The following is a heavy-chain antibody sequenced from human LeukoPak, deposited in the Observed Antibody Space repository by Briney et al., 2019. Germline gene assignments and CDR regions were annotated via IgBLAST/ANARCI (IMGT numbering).Heavy chain of an antibody. D-gene: IGHD5-18*01. CDR1: GGSFSGYY. CDR2: INHSGST. Sequence: SETMSLTCAVYGGSFSGYYWSWIRQPPGKGLEWIGEINHSGSTNHNPSLKSRVTISVDTSKNQFSLKLSSVTAADTAVYYCARDRIQLWYTGPKFDYWGQGTLVTVSS. J-gene: IGHJ4*02. V-gene: IGHV4-34*01. CDR3: ARDRIQLWYTGPKFDY.